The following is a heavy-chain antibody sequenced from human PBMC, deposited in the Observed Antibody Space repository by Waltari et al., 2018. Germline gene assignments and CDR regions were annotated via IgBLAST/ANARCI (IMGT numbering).Heavy chain of an antibody. CDR3: ATDSGYDYYYYYGMDV. CDR2: IYYSGST. D-gene: IGHD5-12*01. Sequence: QVQLQESGPGLVKPSETLSLTCTVSGGSISSHYWSWIRQPPGKGLEWIGYIYYSGSTNYNPSLKSRVTISVDTSKNQFSLKLSSVTAADTAVYYCATDSGYDYYYYYGMDVWGQGTTVTVSS. J-gene: IGHJ6*02. V-gene: IGHV4-59*11. CDR1: GGSISSHY.